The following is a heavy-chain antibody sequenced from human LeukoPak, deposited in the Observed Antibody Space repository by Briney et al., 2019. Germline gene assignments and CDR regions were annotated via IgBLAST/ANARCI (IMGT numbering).Heavy chain of an antibody. J-gene: IGHJ4*03. CDR3: ARGYDSSGYYGIGYFDS. D-gene: IGHD3-22*01. V-gene: IGHV4-39*01. CDR2: LYYSGST. Sequence: SETLSLSCSVSGGSIGRSSNCWGWIRQPPGKGLEWIGSLYYSGSTYYNPPLKSRVTVSVDTSKNQFSLKLKSVTAADTAVYYCARGYDSSGYYGIGYFDSWGQGTLVTVSS. CDR1: GGSIGRSSNC.